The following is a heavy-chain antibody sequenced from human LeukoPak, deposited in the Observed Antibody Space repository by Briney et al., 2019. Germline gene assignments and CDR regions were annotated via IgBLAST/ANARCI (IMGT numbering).Heavy chain of an antibody. D-gene: IGHD6-13*01. V-gene: IGHV4-59*10. Sequence: PSETLSLTCAVYGGSFSGYYWSWIRQPPGKGLEWIGRIYTSGSTNYNPSLKSRVTMSVDTSKNQFSLKLSSVTAADTAVYYCARHRVTRKAAGNLGGFDPWGQGTLVTVSS. CDR2: IYTSGST. J-gene: IGHJ5*02. CDR1: GGSFSGYY. CDR3: ARHRVTRKAAGNLGGFDP.